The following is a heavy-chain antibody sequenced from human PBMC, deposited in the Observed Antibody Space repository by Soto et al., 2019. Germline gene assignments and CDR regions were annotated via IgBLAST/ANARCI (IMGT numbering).Heavy chain of an antibody. CDR2: IYYSGST. CDR3: ARDLRLDY. J-gene: IGHJ4*02. CDR1: GGSINSGGYY. D-gene: IGHD2-21*02. Sequence: QVQLQESGPGLVKPSQTLSLTCTVSGGSINSGGYYWNWIRQHPGKGLEWIGYIYYSGSTYYNPSLKSRVTISIDTSKNQFSLKLTSVTAADTAVYYCARDLRLDYWGQGTLVTVSS. V-gene: IGHV4-31*03.